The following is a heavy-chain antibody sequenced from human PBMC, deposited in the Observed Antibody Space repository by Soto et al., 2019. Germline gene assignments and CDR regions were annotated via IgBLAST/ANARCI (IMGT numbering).Heavy chain of an antibody. CDR1: GYTFTSYD. J-gene: IGHJ6*03. CDR3: ARGCLIFSDSYSNYMDV. V-gene: IGHV1-8*01. CDR2: MNPNSGNT. Sequence: GASVKVSCKASGYTFTSYDINWVRQATGQGLEWMGWMNPNSGNTGYAQKFQGRVTMTRNTSISTAYMELSSLRSEDTAVYYCARGCLIFSDSYSNYMDVLCKGAAVTVSS. D-gene: IGHD2-21*02.